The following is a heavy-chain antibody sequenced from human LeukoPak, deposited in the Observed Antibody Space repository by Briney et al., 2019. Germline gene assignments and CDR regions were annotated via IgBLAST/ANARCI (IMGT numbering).Heavy chain of an antibody. J-gene: IGHJ4*02. D-gene: IGHD6-25*01. CDR1: GFTFSSYW. CDR2: IKQDGSEK. CDR3: AKGSAAGRPYYFDY. Sequence: PGGSLRLSCAASGFTFSSYWMSWVRKAPGKGLEWVANIKQDGSEKYYVDSVKGRFTISRDNSKKTLFLQMNSLRAEDTAIYYCAKGSAAGRPYYFDYWGQGTLVTVSS. V-gene: IGHV3-7*03.